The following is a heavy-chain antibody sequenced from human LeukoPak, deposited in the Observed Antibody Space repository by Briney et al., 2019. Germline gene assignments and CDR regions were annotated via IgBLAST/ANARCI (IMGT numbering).Heavy chain of an antibody. D-gene: IGHD6-19*01. V-gene: IGHV3-7*01. J-gene: IGHJ6*03. CDR1: GFTVSSNY. CDR3: ARVGGPNSSVYYYYYYMDV. CDR2: IKQDGSEK. Sequence: GGSLRLSCAASGFTVSSNYMSWVRQAPGKGLEWVANIKQDGSEKYYVDSVKGRFTISRDNAKNSLYLQMSSLRAEDTAVYYCARVGGPNSSVYYYYYYMDVWGKGTTVTVSS.